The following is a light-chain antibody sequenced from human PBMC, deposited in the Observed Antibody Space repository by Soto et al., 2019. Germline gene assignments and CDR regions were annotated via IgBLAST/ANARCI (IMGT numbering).Light chain of an antibody. V-gene: IGLV2-14*01. CDR3: SSFTSSSTLVV. CDR2: EVS. CDR1: SSDVGAYKT. Sequence: QSALTQPASVSGSPGQSITISCTGTSSDVGAYKTVSWYQQHPGKAPKFMIYEVSNRPSGVSNRFSGSKSGNTASLTISGLQAEDEADYYCSSFTSSSTLVVFGTGTKLTVL. J-gene: IGLJ1*01.